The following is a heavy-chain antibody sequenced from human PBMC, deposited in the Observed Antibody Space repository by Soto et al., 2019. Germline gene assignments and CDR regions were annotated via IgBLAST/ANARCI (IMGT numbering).Heavy chain of an antibody. CDR2: IYYSGST. CDR1: GGSISSYY. V-gene: IGHV4-59*01. J-gene: IGHJ5*02. CDR3: ARGSSYYDSSGPETGIVNFDP. D-gene: IGHD3-22*01. Sequence: SETLSLTCTVSGGSISSYYWSWIRQPPGKGLEWIGYIYYSGSTNYNPSLKSRVTISVDTSKNQFSLKLSSVTAADTAVYYCARGSSYYDSSGPETGIVNFDPWGQRTLVTVSS.